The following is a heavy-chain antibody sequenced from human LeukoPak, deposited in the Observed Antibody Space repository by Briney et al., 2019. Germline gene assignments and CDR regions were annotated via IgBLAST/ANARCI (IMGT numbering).Heavy chain of an antibody. CDR1: GGSFSGYY. CDR2: INHSGST. J-gene: IGHJ4*02. CDR3: ASAVTYYYFDY. D-gene: IGHD4-17*01. Sequence: SETLSLTCAVYGGSFSGYYWSWLRQPPGKGLEWIGEINHSGSTNYNPSLKSRVTISVDTSKNQFSLKLSSVTAADTAVYYCASAVTYYYFDYWGQGTLVTVSS. V-gene: IGHV4-34*01.